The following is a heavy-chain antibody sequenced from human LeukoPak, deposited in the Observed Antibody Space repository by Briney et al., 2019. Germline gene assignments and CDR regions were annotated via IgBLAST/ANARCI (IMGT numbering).Heavy chain of an antibody. Sequence: GASVKVSCKASGYTFTSYYMHWVRQAPGQGLEWMGIINPSGGSTSYAQKFQGRVTMTRDTSTSTVYMELSSLRSEDTAVYYCARDLQIYRYSSSSCPGYWGQGTLVTVSS. J-gene: IGHJ4*02. CDR3: ARDLQIYRYSSSSCPGY. CDR2: INPSGGST. CDR1: GYTFTSYY. V-gene: IGHV1-46*01. D-gene: IGHD6-6*01.